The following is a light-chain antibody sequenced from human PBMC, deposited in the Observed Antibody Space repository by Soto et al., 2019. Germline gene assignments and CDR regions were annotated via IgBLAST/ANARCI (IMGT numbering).Light chain of an antibody. CDR1: QSVSSW. V-gene: IGKV1-5*01. J-gene: IGKJ2*01. CDR3: QQYNSFPYT. CDR2: DAS. Sequence: IQMTQSPSTLSASVGDRITITCRASQSVSSWLAWYQQKPGRVPKLLIYDASTLESGVPSTFGGSGSGTEFTLTINSLQPEDFATYFCQQYNSFPYTFGQGTKLEI.